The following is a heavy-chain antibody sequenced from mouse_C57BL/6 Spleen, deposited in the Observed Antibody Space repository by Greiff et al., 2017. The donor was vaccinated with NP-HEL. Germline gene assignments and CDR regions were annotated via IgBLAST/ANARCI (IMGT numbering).Heavy chain of an antibody. Sequence: VQGVESGPELVKPGASVKLSCKASGYTFTSYDINWVKQRPGQGLEWIGWIYPRDGSTKYNEKFKGKATLTVDTSSSTAYMELHSLTSEDSAVYFCARGYYGSSDAMDYWGQGTSVTVSS. CDR1: GYTFTSYD. CDR2: IYPRDGST. D-gene: IGHD1-1*01. V-gene: IGHV1-85*01. J-gene: IGHJ4*01. CDR3: ARGYYGSSDAMDY.